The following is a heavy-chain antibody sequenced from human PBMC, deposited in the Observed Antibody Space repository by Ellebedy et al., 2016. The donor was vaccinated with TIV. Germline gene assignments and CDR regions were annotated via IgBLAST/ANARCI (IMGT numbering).Heavy chain of an antibody. CDR1: GGSFSGYY. V-gene: IGHV4-34*01. D-gene: IGHD2-2*01. CDR2: INHSGST. CDR3: ARLSRGWFDP. Sequence: SETLSLXXAVYGGSFSGYYWSWIRQPPGKGLEWIGEINHSGSTNYNPSLKSRVTISVDTSKNQFSLKLSSVTAADTAVYHCARLSRGWFDPWGQGTLVTVSS. J-gene: IGHJ5*02.